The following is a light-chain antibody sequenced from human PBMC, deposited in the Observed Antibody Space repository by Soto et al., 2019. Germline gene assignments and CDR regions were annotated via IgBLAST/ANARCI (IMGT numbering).Light chain of an antibody. V-gene: IGKV1-27*01. J-gene: IGKJ3*01. CDR3: HEHNGDIPVA. CDR1: QAIDQP. CDR2: AAS. Sequence: DIQMTQSPSSLSASVGDRVTITCRAIQAIDQPVAWDQQKPGQVPKLLIYAASTLHSGVPSRFSGSGSGAHFTLAISGRQPEDVATYYCHEHNGDIPVALGPGTTVDV.